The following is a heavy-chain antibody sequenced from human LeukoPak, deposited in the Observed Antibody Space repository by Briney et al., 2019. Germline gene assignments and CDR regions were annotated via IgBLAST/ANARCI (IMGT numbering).Heavy chain of an antibody. CDR2: IKQNGNEK. CDR3: AKAPYRLLRAVYYFDY. V-gene: IGHV3-7*03. J-gene: IGHJ4*02. Sequence: GGSLRLSCAASGFTFSSYWMSWVRQAPGKGLEWVANIKQNGNEKHYVDSVKGRFTISRDNSKNTLYLQMNSLRAEDTAVYYCAKAPYRLLRAVYYFDYWGQGTLVTVSS. CDR1: GFTFSSYW. D-gene: IGHD2-15*01.